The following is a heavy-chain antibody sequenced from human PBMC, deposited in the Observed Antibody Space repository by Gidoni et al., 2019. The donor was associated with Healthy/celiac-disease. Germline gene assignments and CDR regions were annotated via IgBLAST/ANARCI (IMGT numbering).Heavy chain of an antibody. D-gene: IGHD6-13*01. CDR1: GVTLGISA. CDR2: IRSKANSDAT. V-gene: IGHV3-73*01. CDR3: TRMGYSRGNVDD. Sequence: EVQLVVSGGGSVQLGGSLKPSCAASGVTLGISAMHWVRQASGKGLWGVGRIRSKANSDATAYAASVKGRFTISRDDSKNTAYLQMNSLKTEDTAVYYCTRMGYSRGNVDDWGQGTLVTVSS. J-gene: IGHJ4*02.